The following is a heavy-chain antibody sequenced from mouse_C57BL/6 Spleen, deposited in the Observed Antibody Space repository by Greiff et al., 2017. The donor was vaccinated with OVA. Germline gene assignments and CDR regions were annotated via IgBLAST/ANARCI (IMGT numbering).Heavy chain of an antibody. J-gene: IGHJ1*03. CDR2: IDPSDSYT. CDR3: ASGAGRYFDV. Sequence: QVQLKQPGAELVRPGTSVKLSCKASSYTFTSYWMHWVKQRPGQGLEWIGVIDPSDSYTNYNQKFKGKATLTVDTSSSTAYMQLSSLTSEDSAVYYCASGAGRYFDVWGTGTTVTVSS. D-gene: IGHD3-3*01. V-gene: IGHV1-59*01. CDR1: SYTFTSYW.